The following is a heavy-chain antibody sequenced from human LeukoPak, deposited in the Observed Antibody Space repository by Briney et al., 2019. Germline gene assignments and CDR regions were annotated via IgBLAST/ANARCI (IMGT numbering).Heavy chain of an antibody. D-gene: IGHD2-21*02. J-gene: IGHJ3*02. CDR3: ARDRGLAYCGGDCQGDAFDI. V-gene: IGHV4-59*01. CDR2: IYYSGST. Sequence: SETLSLTCTVSGGSISSYYWSWIRQPPGKGLEWIGYIYYSGSTNYNPSLKSRVTISVDTSKNQFSLKLSSVTAADTAVYYCARDRGLAYCGGDCQGDAFDIWGQGTMVTVSS. CDR1: GGSISSYY.